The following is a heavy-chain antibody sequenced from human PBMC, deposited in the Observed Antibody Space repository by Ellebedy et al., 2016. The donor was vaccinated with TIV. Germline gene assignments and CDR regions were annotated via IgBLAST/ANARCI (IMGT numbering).Heavy chain of an antibody. Sequence: GGSLRLSXAASGFTFSTYSMSWVRQAPGKGLEWVSSINGGGGIIYYAGSVKGRFTISRDNSKKTVYLQMNSLRAEDTAKYYCTNTYPEEGLDVWGQGTTVTVSS. V-gene: IGHV3-23*01. J-gene: IGHJ6*02. D-gene: IGHD2-21*01. CDR2: INGGGGII. CDR3: TNTYPEEGLDV. CDR1: GFTFSTYS.